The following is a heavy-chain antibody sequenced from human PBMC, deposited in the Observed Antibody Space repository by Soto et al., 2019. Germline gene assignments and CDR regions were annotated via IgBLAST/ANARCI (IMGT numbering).Heavy chain of an antibody. D-gene: IGHD6-6*01. Sequence: QVQLVQSGGEVTKPGSSVKVSCKASGGTFSSNVISWVRQVPGQGLEWMGGIIPIFGSANYAQKFLGRVTITADESTSTAYMELNSLRYEDTAVFYCARGEQLVRGNYYGMDVWGQGTTVTVSS. J-gene: IGHJ6*02. V-gene: IGHV1-69*01. CDR1: GGTFSSNV. CDR3: ARGEQLVRGNYYGMDV. CDR2: IIPIFGSA.